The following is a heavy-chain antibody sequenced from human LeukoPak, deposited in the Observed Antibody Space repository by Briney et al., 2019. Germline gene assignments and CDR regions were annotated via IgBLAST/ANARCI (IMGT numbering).Heavy chain of an antibody. CDR2: IYGSGRT. D-gene: IGHD2-2*01. CDR1: GVSINSHY. Sequence: SETLSLTCTVSGVSINSHYLNWIRQPPGKGLEWIGYIYGSGRTNYNPSLKSRVTMSVDTSKSQFSLRLSSVTAADTAVYYCAGRRGSILASIDSWGQGTLVTVSS. CDR3: AGRRGSILASIDS. V-gene: IGHV4-4*09. J-gene: IGHJ4*02.